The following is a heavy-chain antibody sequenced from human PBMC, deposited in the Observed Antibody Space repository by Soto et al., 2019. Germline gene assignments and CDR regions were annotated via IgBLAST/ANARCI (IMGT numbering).Heavy chain of an antibody. J-gene: IGHJ4*02. CDR2: IKQDGSEK. Sequence: GGSLRLSCAASGFTFSSYWMSWVRQAPGKGLEWGANIKQDGSEKYYVDSVKGRFTISRDNAKNSLYLQMNSLRAEDTSVYYFARLYSGSRYFDYWGQGTLVTVSS. CDR3: ARLYSGSRYFDY. CDR1: GFTFSSYW. D-gene: IGHD1-26*01. V-gene: IGHV3-7*03.